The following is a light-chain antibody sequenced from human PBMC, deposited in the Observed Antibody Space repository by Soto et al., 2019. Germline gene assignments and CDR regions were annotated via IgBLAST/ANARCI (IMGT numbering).Light chain of an antibody. V-gene: IGKV3-11*01. Sequence: EIVLTQSPATLSLSPGERATLSCRASQSVRSYLAWYQQKPGQAPRLLIYDASNRATGIPARFSGSGSGTDFNLTISSLEPEDFAVYYCQHRSNWPLTFGGGTKVEIK. J-gene: IGKJ4*01. CDR1: QSVRSY. CDR2: DAS. CDR3: QHRSNWPLT.